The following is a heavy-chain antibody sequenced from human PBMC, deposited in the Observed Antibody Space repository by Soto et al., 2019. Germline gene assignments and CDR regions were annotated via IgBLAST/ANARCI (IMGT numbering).Heavy chain of an antibody. V-gene: IGHV3-23*01. Sequence: EVQLLESGGGLVQPGGSLRLSCAASGFTFGSYAMSWVRQAQGKGLEWVSLISGTGDSSEYANSVKGRFTISRDYSKTTVFLQMNSLRAEDTAVYFCAKDNGNYGSGSFSHWGQGTLVTVSS. CDR1: GFTFGSYA. CDR3: AKDNGNYGSGSFSH. CDR2: ISGTGDSS. J-gene: IGHJ4*02. D-gene: IGHD3-10*01.